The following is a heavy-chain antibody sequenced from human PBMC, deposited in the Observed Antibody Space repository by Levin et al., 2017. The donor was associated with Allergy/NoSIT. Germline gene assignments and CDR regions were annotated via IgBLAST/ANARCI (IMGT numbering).Heavy chain of an antibody. J-gene: IGHJ3*02. CDR3: ANSFSPGDYLADAFDI. V-gene: IGHV3-43*01. CDR2: ISWDGGST. D-gene: IGHD4-17*01. Sequence: GGSLRLSCAASGFTFDDYTMHWVRQAPGKGLEWVSLISWDGGSTYYADSVKGRFTISRDNSKNSLYLQMNSLRTEDTALYYCANSFSPGDYLADAFDIWGQGTMVTVSS. CDR1: GFTFDDYT.